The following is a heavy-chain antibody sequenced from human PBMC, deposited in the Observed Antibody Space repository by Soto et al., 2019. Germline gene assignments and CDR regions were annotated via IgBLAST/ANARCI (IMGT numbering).Heavy chain of an antibody. CDR3: DWATGCQRPY. CDR1: GFSISEYW. Sequence: EVQLVESGGGLVQPGGSLRLSCAASGFSISEYWMNWVRQAPGKGLEWVAIIRKDGSEKYYVDSVKGRFTISRDNAKNSLYLQIDSPGVDDTAVYYCDWATGCQRPYWGRGT. V-gene: IGHV3-7*03. J-gene: IGHJ2*01. D-gene: IGHD1-26*01. CDR2: IRKDGSEK.